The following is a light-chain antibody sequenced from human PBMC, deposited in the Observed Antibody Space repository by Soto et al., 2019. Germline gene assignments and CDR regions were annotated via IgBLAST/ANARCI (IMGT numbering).Light chain of an antibody. J-gene: IGLJ1*01. V-gene: IGLV2-14*01. CDR1: SSDIGVYNY. Sequence: LTQPASVSWSPGQSITFSCTGTSSDIGVYNYVSWYQQHPGKAPKLMIYEVNNRPSGVSNRFSGSKSGNTASLTISWLQAEDEADYYCSSYTTSNTYVFGTGTKVTVL. CDR2: EVN. CDR3: SSYTTSNTYV.